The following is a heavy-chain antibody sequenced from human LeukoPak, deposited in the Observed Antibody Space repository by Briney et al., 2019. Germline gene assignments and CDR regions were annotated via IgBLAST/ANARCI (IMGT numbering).Heavy chain of an antibody. CDR1: GGSISSSSYY. CDR2: IYYSGST. CDR3: ARGRNSSGWYGARLGGYYFDY. Sequence: PSETLSLTCTVSGGSISSSSYYWGWIRQPPGKGLEWIGSIYYSGSTYYNPSLKSRVTISVDTSKNQFSLKLSSVTAADTAVYYCARGRNSSGWYGARLGGYYFDYWGQGTLVTVSS. V-gene: IGHV4-39*01. D-gene: IGHD6-19*01. J-gene: IGHJ4*02.